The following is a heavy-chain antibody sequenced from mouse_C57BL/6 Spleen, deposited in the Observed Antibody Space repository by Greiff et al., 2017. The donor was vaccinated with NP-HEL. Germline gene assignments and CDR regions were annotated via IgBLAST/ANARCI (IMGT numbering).Heavy chain of an antibody. D-gene: IGHD4-1*02. CDR1: GYAFSSSW. Sequence: QVQLQQPGAELVMPGASVKISCKASGYAFSSSWMNWVKQRPGKGLEWIGRIYPGDGDTNYNGKFKGKATLTADKSSSTAYMQLSSLTSEDSAVYFCASQLALYWYFDVWGTGTTVTVSS. J-gene: IGHJ1*03. CDR3: ASQLALYWYFDV. CDR2: IYPGDGDT. V-gene: IGHV1-82*01.